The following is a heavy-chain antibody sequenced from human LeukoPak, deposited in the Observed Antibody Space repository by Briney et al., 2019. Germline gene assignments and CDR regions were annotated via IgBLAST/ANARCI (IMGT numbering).Heavy chain of an antibody. CDR3: ARAFQYGSGSYPHSL. Sequence: PGGSLRLSCAASGFTFSSYAMTWVRQAPGKGLAWVSSISKSDGSTYYADSVKGRFTISRDILKNTLYLQMNSLRAEDTAVYYCARAFQYGSGSYPHSLWGQGTLVTVSS. V-gene: IGHV3-23*01. D-gene: IGHD3-10*01. CDR2: ISKSDGST. CDR1: GFTFSSYA. J-gene: IGHJ4*02.